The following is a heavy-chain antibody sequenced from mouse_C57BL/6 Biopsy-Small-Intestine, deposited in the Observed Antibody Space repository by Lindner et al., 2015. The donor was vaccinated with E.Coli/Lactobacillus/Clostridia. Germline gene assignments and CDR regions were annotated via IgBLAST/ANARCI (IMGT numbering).Heavy chain of an antibody. Sequence: VQLQESGPELVKPGASVKISCKASGYAFSSSWMNWVKQRPGKGLEWIGRIYPGDGDTNYNGKFKGKATLTADKSSSTAYMQHSSLTSEDSAVYFCARDYYGSSYRWYFDVWGTGTTVTVSS. CDR1: GYAFSSSW. CDR3: ARDYYGSSYRWYFDV. V-gene: IGHV1-82*01. CDR2: IYPGDGDT. J-gene: IGHJ1*03. D-gene: IGHD1-1*01.